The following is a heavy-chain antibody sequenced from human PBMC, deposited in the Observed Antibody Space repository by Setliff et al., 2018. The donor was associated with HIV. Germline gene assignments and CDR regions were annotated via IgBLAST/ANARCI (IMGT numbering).Heavy chain of an antibody. J-gene: IGHJ5*02. CDR3: AREGDVLSGYYVNWFDP. Sequence: ASVKVSCKASGYTFTAYYIHWVRQAPGQGLEWMGWINSNNGGTKYAQNFQDRVTMTRDTSITTAYMELSRLISDDTAVYYCAREGDVLSGYYVNWFDPWGQGTLVTVSS. CDR2: INSNNGGT. D-gene: IGHD3-3*01. V-gene: IGHV1-2*02. CDR1: GYTFTAYY.